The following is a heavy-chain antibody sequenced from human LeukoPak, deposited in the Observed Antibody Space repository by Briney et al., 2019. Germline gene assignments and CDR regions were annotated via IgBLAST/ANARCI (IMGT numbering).Heavy chain of an antibody. CDR1: GYTFTSYD. J-gene: IGHJ4*02. V-gene: IGHV1-8*01. CDR3: ARAQYYYDSSGYYPLFDY. Sequence: ASVKVSCKASGYTFTSYDINWVRQAAGQGLEWLGWMNPNSGNTGYAQQFQGRVTMTRNTSISTAYMELSSLKSEDTAVYYCARAQYYYDSSGYYPLFDYWGQGTLVTVSS. D-gene: IGHD3-22*01. CDR2: MNPNSGNT.